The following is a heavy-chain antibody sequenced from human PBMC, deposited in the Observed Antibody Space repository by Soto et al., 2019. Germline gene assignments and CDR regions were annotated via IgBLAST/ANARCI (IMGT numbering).Heavy chain of an antibody. CDR2: INTGNGNT. J-gene: IGHJ1*01. CDR3: ARSQGAIGSGSYNIFGAFQH. CDR1: GYNFISHA. D-gene: IGHD3-10*01. V-gene: IGHV1-3*04. Sequence: QVQLVQSGAEVKKPGSSVKLSCKASGYNFISHAMHWVRQAPGQRPEWMGWINTGNGNTKSSQKFQGRVTITRDTSANTAYMELSSLRSEDTAVYYCARSQGAIGSGSYNIFGAFQHWGQGTLVSVSS.